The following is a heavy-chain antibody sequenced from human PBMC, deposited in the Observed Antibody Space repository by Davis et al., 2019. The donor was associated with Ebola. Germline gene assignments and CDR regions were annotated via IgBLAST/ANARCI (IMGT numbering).Heavy chain of an antibody. V-gene: IGHV4-39*07. CDR3: ARGREGSRMGY. CDR2: INHSGST. D-gene: IGHD1-14*01. J-gene: IGHJ4*02. Sequence: PSETLSLTCTVSGGPISSSSYYWTWIRQPPGKGLEWIGEINHSGSTSYNPSLKSRVTISVDTSKNQFSLKLSSVTAADTAVYFCARGREGSRMGYWGQGTLVTVSS. CDR1: GGPISSSSYY.